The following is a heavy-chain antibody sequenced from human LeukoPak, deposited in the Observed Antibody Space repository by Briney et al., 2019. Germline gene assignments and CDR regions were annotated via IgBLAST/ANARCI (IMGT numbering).Heavy chain of an antibody. V-gene: IGHV3-21*01. CDR3: AKDKGYYGMDV. Sequence: GGSLRLSCAASGFTFSSYSMNWVRQAPGKGLEWVSSISSTSNYIHYADSVKGRFTISRDNAKNSLYLQMSSLSAEDTAVYYCAKDKGYYGMDVWGQGTTVTVSS. J-gene: IGHJ6*02. CDR1: GFTFSSYS. CDR2: ISSTSNYI.